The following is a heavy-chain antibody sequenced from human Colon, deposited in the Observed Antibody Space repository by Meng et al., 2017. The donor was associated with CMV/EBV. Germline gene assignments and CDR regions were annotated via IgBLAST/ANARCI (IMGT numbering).Heavy chain of an antibody. CDR2: MFDRGAT. CDR3: ARVKAARLNGMDV. J-gene: IGHJ6*02. V-gene: IGHV4-59*11. Sequence: GSLRLSCTVSGGSFSGHYWSWIRQPPGQGLEWIGYMFDRGATNYNPSLKSRVTISVDTSKNQFSLNLRSLTAADTAVYYCARVKAARLNGMDVWGQGTTVTVSS. CDR1: GGSFSGHY. D-gene: IGHD6-6*01.